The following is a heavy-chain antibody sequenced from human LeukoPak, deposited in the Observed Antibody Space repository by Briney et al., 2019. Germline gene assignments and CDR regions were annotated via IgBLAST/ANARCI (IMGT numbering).Heavy chain of an antibody. J-gene: IGHJ4*02. CDR3: AKDLGIARWSIAAAFPFDY. CDR1: GFTFSSYA. CDR2: ISGSGGST. D-gene: IGHD6-13*01. Sequence: GGSLRLSCAASGFTFSSYAMSWVRQAPGKGLEWVSAISGSGGSTYYADSVKGRFTISRDNSKNTLYLQMNSLRAEDTAVYYCAKDLGIARWSIAAAFPFDYWGQGTLVTVSS. V-gene: IGHV3-23*01.